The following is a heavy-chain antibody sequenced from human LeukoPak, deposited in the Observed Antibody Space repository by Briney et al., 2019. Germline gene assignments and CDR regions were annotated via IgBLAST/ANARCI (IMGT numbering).Heavy chain of an antibody. Sequence: GGSLRLSCAASGFTFSSYGMHWVRQAPGKGLEWVAFIRYDGSNKYYADCVKGRFTISRASSQNTLNLKMHRLRAEETAVYYCAKGAAAPGDYWGQGTLVTVSS. CDR3: AKGAAAPGDY. D-gene: IGHD6-13*01. V-gene: IGHV3-30*02. CDR1: GFTFSSYG. J-gene: IGHJ4*02. CDR2: IRYDGSNK.